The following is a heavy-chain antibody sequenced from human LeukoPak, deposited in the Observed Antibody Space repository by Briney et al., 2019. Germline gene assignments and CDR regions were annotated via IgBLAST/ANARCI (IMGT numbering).Heavy chain of an antibody. CDR2: IYYSGST. Sequence: SQTLSLTCTVSGGSISSGGYYWSWIRQPPGKGLEWIGNIYYSGSTYYNASLKSRVTISVDTSKNQFSLKLSSVTAADTAVYYCARSSNSYSSGWYAYWGQGTLVTVSS. D-gene: IGHD6-19*01. V-gene: IGHV4-39*07. CDR1: GGSISSGGYY. J-gene: IGHJ4*02. CDR3: ARSSNSYSSGWYAY.